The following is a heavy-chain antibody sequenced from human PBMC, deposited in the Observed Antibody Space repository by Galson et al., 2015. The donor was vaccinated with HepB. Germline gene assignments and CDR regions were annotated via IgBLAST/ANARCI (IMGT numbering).Heavy chain of an antibody. CDR2: ISGDRNDI. J-gene: IGHJ4*02. CDR3: ARRSLDF. V-gene: IGHV1-18*01. Sequence: SVKVSCKASGYTFTTYGIAWVRQAPGQGLEWMGWISGDRNDIKYAQKFQGRVTVTTDTSTSTAYMELRSLKSDDTAVYYCARRSLDFWGQGTLVIVSS. CDR1: GYTFTTYG.